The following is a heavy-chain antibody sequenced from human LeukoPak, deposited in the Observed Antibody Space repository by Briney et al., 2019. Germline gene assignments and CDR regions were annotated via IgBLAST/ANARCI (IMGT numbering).Heavy chain of an antibody. D-gene: IGHD3-22*01. CDR3: ARDYYDSSGYYFARWFVP. Sequence: ASVKDSCKASGYTFTGYYMHWVRQAPGQGLEWMGWINPNSGGTNFAQKFQGRVTMTRDTSISTAYMELSRLRSDDTAVYYCARDYYDSSGYYFARWFVPWGQGTLVTVSS. V-gene: IGHV1-2*02. CDR1: GYTFTGYY. J-gene: IGHJ5*02. CDR2: INPNSGGT.